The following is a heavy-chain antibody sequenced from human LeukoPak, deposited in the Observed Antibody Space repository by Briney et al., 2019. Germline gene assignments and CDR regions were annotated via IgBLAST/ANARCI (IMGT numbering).Heavy chain of an antibody. V-gene: IGHV3-30*02. CDR2: IRYDGSNK. CDR1: GFTFSSYG. Sequence: GGSLRLFCAASGFTFSSYGMHWVRQAPGKGLEWVAFIRYDGSNKYYADSVKGRFTISRDNSKNTLYLEMNNLRAEDTAVYYCARTPISGIYSGVFDFWGQGTLVTVSS. J-gene: IGHJ4*01. D-gene: IGHD1-26*01. CDR3: ARTPISGIYSGVFDF.